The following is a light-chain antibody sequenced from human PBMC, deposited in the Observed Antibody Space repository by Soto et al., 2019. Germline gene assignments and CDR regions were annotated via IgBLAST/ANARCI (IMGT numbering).Light chain of an antibody. V-gene: IGKV3-20*01. CDR1: QSISSSY. J-gene: IGKJ1*01. CDR2: GAS. Sequence: EFVLTQSPCTLSLSPGERATLSCRASQSISSSYLAWYQQKPGQAPRLLIYGASSGATGIPDRFSGSGSGTDFTLTISRLEPEDFAVYYCQQYGRSPRTFGQGTKVEVK. CDR3: QQYGRSPRT.